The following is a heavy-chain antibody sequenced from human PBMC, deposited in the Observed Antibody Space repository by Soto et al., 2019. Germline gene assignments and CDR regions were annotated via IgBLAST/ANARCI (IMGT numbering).Heavy chain of an antibody. CDR3: AREGDYCSGGSCYRWFDP. CDR1: GGSISSGGYY. J-gene: IGHJ5*02. Sequence: QVQLQESGPGLVKPSQTLSLTCTVSGGSISSGGYYWIWIRQHPGKGLEWIGYIYYSGSTYYNPSVKARVTISLDTSKNQFSLKLSSVTAADTAVYYCAREGDYCSGGSCYRWFDPWGQGTLVTVSS. CDR2: IYYSGST. V-gene: IGHV4-31*03. D-gene: IGHD2-15*01.